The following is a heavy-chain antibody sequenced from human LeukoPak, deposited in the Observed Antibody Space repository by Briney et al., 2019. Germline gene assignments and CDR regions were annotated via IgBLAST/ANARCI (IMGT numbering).Heavy chain of an antibody. CDR2: TSGSSGDT. CDR3: VRGTRAPDC. D-gene: IGHD3/OR15-3a*01. CDR1: GFTFGDIY. J-gene: IGHJ4*02. V-gene: IGHV3-11*06. Sequence: GGSLRLSCAASGFTFGDIYMSWIRQPPGKGLEWISYTSGSSGDTNYAASVRGRFTISRDNAKSLLYLQMNSLRADDSAIYYCVRGTRAPDCWGQGTLVTVSS.